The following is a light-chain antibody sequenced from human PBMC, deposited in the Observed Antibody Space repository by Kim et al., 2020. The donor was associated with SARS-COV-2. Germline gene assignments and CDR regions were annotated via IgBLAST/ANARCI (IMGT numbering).Light chain of an antibody. CDR1: RSNIGNNY. J-gene: IGLJ2*01. V-gene: IGLV1-51*01. CDR3: GTWDSSLSAVV. Sequence: GQKVTISCSGSRSNIGNNYVSWYQQLPGTAPNHLIFDNNKRPSGIPDRFSGSKSGTSATLGITGLQTGDEADYYCGTWDSSLSAVVFGGGTQLTVL. CDR2: DNN.